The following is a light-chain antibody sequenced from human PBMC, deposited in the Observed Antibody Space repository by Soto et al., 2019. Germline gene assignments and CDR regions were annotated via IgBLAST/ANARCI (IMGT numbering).Light chain of an antibody. CDR1: SSNIGSNY. CDR2: SNN. Sequence: QSVLTQPPSASGIPGQRVTISCSGSSSNIGSNYVYWYQQLPGTAPKLLIYSNNQRPSGVPDRFSGSKSGTSASLAISGLRSEDEADYYCAAWDDSLSGSYVFGTGTKLTVL. V-gene: IGLV1-47*02. J-gene: IGLJ1*01. CDR3: AAWDDSLSGSYV.